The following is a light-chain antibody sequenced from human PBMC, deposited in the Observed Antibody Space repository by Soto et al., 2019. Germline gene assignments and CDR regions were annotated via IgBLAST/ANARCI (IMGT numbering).Light chain of an antibody. V-gene: IGLV1-47*01. CDR2: RNN. Sequence: QSVLTQPPSASGTPGHRVTISCSGSSSNIGSKYVYWYQQLPGTAPKLLMYRNNQRPSGVPDRFSGSKSGTSASLAISGLRSEDEADYHCAAWDSNLGGPAFGGGTKVTVL. J-gene: IGLJ2*01. CDR3: AAWDSNLGGPA. CDR1: SSNIGSKY.